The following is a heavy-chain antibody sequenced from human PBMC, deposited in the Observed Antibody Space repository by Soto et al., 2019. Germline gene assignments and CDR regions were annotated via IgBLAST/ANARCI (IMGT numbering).Heavy chain of an antibody. CDR2: LYYSGNT. D-gene: IGHD2-15*01. CDR1: GGSISRSSYS. V-gene: IGHV4-39*01. Sequence: ETLSLTCTVSGGSISRSSYSWAWIRQPPGKGLEWIGTLYYSGNTYYNPSLKSRVTISVDTSKNQFSLKLSSVTAADTAVYYCATRQGGSYNWFDPWGQGTLVTVSS. CDR3: ATRQGGSYNWFDP. J-gene: IGHJ5*02.